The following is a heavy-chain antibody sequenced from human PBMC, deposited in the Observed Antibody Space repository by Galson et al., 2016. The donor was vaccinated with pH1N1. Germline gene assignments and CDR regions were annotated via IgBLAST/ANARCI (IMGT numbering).Heavy chain of an antibody. D-gene: IGHD4/OR15-4a*01. V-gene: IGHV3-21*01. Sequence: SLRLSCAASGFAFKSHIMNWVRQAPGKGLEWVSSISETGRYIYYAESLKGRITISRDNANDSLYLQINSLRGEDTAVYFCARGRSPPNMHQVYYAMDVWGQGTTVTVSS. J-gene: IGHJ6*02. CDR2: ISETGRYI. CDR1: GFAFKSHI. CDR3: ARGRSPPNMHQVYYAMDV.